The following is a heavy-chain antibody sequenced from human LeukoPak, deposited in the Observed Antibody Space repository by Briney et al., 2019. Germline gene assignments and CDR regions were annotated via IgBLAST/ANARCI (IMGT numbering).Heavy chain of an antibody. J-gene: IGHJ4*02. Sequence: GESLKISFKGSGXSFTSYCIGWVRQMPGKGLEWMGIIYPGDSDARYSPSFQGQVTISADKSISTAFLQWNSLKASDTAMYYCARQDGSDYLDYWGQGTLVTVSS. D-gene: IGHD1-14*01. CDR3: ARQDGSDYLDY. V-gene: IGHV5-51*01. CDR1: GXSFTSYC. CDR2: IYPGDSDA.